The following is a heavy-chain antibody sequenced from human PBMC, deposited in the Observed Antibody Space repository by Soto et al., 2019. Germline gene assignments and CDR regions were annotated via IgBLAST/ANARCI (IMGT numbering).Heavy chain of an antibody. CDR2: ISSSGSTI. D-gene: IGHD6-6*01. V-gene: IGHV3-11*01. CDR3: ARIDSSSYDY. J-gene: IGHJ4*02. CDR1: GFTFSYYY. Sequence: GGSLRLSCAASGFTFSYYYMIWIRQTPGKGLEWVSYISSSGSTIYYADSVKGRFTISRDNAKNSVYLQMNSLRAEDTAVYYCARIDSSSYDYWGQGTLVTVSS.